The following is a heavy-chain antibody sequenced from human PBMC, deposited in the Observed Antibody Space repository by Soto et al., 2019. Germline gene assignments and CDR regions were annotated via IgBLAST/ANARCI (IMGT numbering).Heavy chain of an antibody. J-gene: IGHJ4*02. V-gene: IGHV4-34*01. CDR3: ARGLRGRSSSWYNY. Sequence: QVQLQQWGAGLLKPSETLSLTCAVYGGSFSGSYWSWIRQPPGKGLEWIGEIDHSGSTNYNPSLKSRVTISLDTSKSQFPLKLSSVTAADTAVYYCARGLRGRSSSWYNYWGQGTLVTVSS. CDR1: GGSFSGSY. CDR2: IDHSGST. D-gene: IGHD6-13*01.